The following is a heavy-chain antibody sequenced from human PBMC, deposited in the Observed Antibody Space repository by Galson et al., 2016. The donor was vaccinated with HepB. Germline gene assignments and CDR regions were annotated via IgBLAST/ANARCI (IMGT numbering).Heavy chain of an antibody. CDR3: ARDAYGGNF. CDR1: GFTVSSNY. D-gene: IGHD4-23*01. CDR2: IYSGGSI. Sequence: SLRLSCADSGFTVSSNYMSWVRQAPGKGLEWVSIIYSGGSIYYADSVKGRFSISRDKSKNTLYLQMNSLRAEDTAMYYCARDAYGGNFWGQGTLVTVSS. J-gene: IGHJ4*02. V-gene: IGHV3-66*01.